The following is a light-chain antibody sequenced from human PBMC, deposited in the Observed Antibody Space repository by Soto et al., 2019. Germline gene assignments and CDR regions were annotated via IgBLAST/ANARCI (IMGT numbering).Light chain of an antibody. V-gene: IGKV1-9*01. J-gene: IGKJ1*01. Sequence: DIQMTQSPSSLSASVGDRVTITFRASQGISSYLAWYQQKPGKAPKLLIYAASTLQSGVPSRFSGSGSGTEFTLTIISLQPEEFATYYCQQLNSYLWKFGQGTKVDIK. CDR1: QGISSY. CDR3: QQLNSYLWK. CDR2: AAS.